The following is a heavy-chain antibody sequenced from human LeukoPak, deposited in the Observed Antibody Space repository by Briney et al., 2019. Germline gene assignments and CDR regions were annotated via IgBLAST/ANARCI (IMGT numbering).Heavy chain of an antibody. CDR1: GYTLTELS. D-gene: IGHD3-3*01. J-gene: IGHJ4*02. V-gene: IGHV1-24*01. CDR3: ATELGSGRLWNPHYFDY. Sequence: ASVKVSCKVSGYTLTELSVHWVRQAPGKGLEWMGGFDPEDGETIYAQKFQGRVTMTEDTSTDTAYMELSSLRSEDTAVYYCATELGSGRLWNPHYFDYWGQGTLVTVSS. CDR2: FDPEDGET.